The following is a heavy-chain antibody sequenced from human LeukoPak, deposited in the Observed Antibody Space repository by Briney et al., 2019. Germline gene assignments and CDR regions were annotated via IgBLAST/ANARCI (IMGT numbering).Heavy chain of an antibody. CDR1: GYTFTSYG. Sequence: SVKVSCKASGYTFTSYGISWVRQAPGQGLEWMGGIIPIFGTANYAQKFQGRVTITADKSTSTAYMELSSLRSEDTAVYYCATPSGSYYSDYFDYWGQGTLVTVSS. CDR2: IIPIFGTA. V-gene: IGHV1-69*06. CDR3: ATPSGSYYSDYFDY. J-gene: IGHJ4*02. D-gene: IGHD1-26*01.